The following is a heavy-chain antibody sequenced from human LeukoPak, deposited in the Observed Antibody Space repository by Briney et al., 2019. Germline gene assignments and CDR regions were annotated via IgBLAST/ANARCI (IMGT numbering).Heavy chain of an antibody. D-gene: IGHD3-10*01. J-gene: IGHJ4*02. Sequence: KPSETLSLTCTVSGGSISSGSYYWGWIRQPPGKGLEWIGSIYYSGSTYYNPSLKSRVTISVDTSKNQFSLKLSSVTAAVTAVYYCAIGVRGRETYIDYWGQGTLVTVSS. V-gene: IGHV4-39*01. CDR3: AIGVRGRETYIDY. CDR1: GGSISSGSYY. CDR2: IYYSGST.